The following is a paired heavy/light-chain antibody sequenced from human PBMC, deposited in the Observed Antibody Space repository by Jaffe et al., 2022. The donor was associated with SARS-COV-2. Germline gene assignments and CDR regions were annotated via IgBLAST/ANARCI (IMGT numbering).Heavy chain of an antibody. CDR2: IYWDDDK. V-gene: IGHV2-5*02. J-gene: IGHJ5*01. D-gene: IGHD4-4*01. Sequence: QITLKESGPTVVKPTQTLTLTCTLSGLSVTTDGVGVGWFRQPPGKALEWLALIYWDDDKRYSPSLKNRLTVTKDTSKNQVVLTMTNMDPVDTGTYYCAHMAVILTHNYFDPWGQGTLVTVSP. CDR1: GLSVTTDGVG. CDR3: AHMAVILTHNYFDP.
Light chain of an antibody. V-gene: IGKV3-11*01. CDR3: QQRVIWPPYT. Sequence: EIVLTQSPATLSLSPGERATLSCTASQSVSNYLAWYQHKPGQAPRLLIYDTSKRATGIPARFSGSGSGTDFTLTISSLEPEDFAVYYCQQRVIWPPYTFGQGTKLEIK. J-gene: IGKJ2*01. CDR2: DTS. CDR1: QSVSNY.